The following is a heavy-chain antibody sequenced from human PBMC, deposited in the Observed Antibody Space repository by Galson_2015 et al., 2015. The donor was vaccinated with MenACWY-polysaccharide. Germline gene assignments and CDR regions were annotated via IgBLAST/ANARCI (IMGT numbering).Heavy chain of an antibody. D-gene: IGHD5-12*01. V-gene: IGHV3-15*01. CDR3: ATDRMRAYDDY. CDR2: IKSKTDGGTT. J-gene: IGHJ4*02. Sequence: SLRLSCAASGFTFSNAWMSWVRQAPGKGLEWVGRIKSKTDGGTTDYATPVKGRFTISRDDSKNTVYLQINSLKTEDTAVYYCATDRMRAYDDYSGQGTLLTVSS. CDR1: GFTFSNAW.